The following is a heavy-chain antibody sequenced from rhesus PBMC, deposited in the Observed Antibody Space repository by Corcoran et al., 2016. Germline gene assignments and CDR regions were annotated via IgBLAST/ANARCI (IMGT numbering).Heavy chain of an antibody. CDR1: GGSISSSYW. Sequence: QVQLQESGQGVVKPSENRSLTWAVPGGSISSSYWWSWNRLSPGKGREWMGQISLASGITHSNPSPKSRVTVSKDTSKDQFSLNLGSVTAAATAVCYCARGDPFSSLQTPGIQRVQLGDFDYWGQGVLVTVSS. CDR3: ARGDPFSSLQTPGIQRVQLGDFDY. CDR2: ISLASGIT. J-gene: IGHJ4*01. D-gene: IGHD5-42*01. V-gene: IGHV4-92*01.